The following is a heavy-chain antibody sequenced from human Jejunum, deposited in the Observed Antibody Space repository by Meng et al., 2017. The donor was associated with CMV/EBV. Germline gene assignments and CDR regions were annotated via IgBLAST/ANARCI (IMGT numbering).Heavy chain of an antibody. J-gene: IGHJ4*02. D-gene: IGHD6-19*01. CDR2: TRNKANSYIT. CDR1: FNFSDHH. CDR3: ARDSHSSGWSLLFDS. Sequence: FNFSDHHIDWVRQGPGRGPEWIGRTRNKANSYITDYTASVKGRFTISRDDSKNSVYLQMNSLKTEDTAVYYCARDSHSSGWSLLFDSWGRGTLVTVSS. V-gene: IGHV3-72*01.